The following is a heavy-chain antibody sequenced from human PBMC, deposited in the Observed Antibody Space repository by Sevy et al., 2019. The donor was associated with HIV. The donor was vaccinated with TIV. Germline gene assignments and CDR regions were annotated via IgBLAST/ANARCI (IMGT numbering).Heavy chain of an antibody. CDR1: GYTFTSYA. J-gene: IGHJ5*02. CDR2: INAGNGNT. Sequence: ASVKVSCKASGYTFTSYAMHWVRQAPGQRLEWMGWINAGNGNTKYSQKFQGRVTITRATSASTAYMELSSLRSEDTAVYYCARAYSSSSHNWFDPWGQGTLVTVSS. V-gene: IGHV1-3*01. CDR3: ARAYSSSSHNWFDP. D-gene: IGHD6-13*01.